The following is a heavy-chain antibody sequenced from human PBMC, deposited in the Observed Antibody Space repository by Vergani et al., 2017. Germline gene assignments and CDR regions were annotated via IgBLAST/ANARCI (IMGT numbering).Heavy chain of an antibody. CDR3: GRDRGLCAGGKCYTGGWDY. Sequence: QVQLVESGGGVVQPGTSLRLSCVVPGFALNRHAMYWVRQAPGKGLEWVVGISFDGTNEYYPDLVKGRFTISRDIAKTTLYLQVRSLRLEDTGVYHCGRDRGLCAGGKCYTGGWDYWGQGTPVTVSS. V-gene: IGHV3-30-3*01. D-gene: IGHD2-2*02. CDR1: GFALNRHA. J-gene: IGHJ4*02. CDR2: ISFDGTNE.